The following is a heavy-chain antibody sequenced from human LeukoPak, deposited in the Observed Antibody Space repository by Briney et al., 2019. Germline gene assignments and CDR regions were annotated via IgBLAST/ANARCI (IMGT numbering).Heavy chain of an antibody. D-gene: IGHD3-22*01. J-gene: IGHJ1*01. V-gene: IGHV7-4-1*02. CDR2: INTNTGNP. CDR1: GYTFTSYA. Sequence: ASVTVSCKASGYTFTSYAMNWVRQAPGQGLEWMGWINTNTGNPTYAQGFTGRFVFSLDTSVSTAYLQISSLKAEDTAVYYCARGITMIPLTTPLQHWGQGTLVTVSS. CDR3: ARGITMIPLTTPLQH.